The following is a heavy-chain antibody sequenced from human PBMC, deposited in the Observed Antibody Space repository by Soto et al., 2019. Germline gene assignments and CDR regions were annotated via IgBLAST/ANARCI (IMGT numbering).Heavy chain of an antibody. Sequence: GGSLRLSCAASGFTFRNYGMSWVRQAPGKGLEWVSTFGGNGGSTYYADSVKGRFTISRDNSKNTLYLQMNSLRAEDTAVYYCAKRYYDSSARYFDYWGQGTLVTASS. CDR3: AKRYYDSSARYFDY. D-gene: IGHD3-22*01. V-gene: IGHV3-23*01. J-gene: IGHJ4*02. CDR2: FGGNGGST. CDR1: GFTFRNYG.